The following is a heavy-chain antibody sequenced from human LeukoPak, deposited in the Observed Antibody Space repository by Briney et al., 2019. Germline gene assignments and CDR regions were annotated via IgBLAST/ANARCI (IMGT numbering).Heavy chain of an antibody. J-gene: IGHJ4*02. CDR3: ARPRGYSGYDFVY. D-gene: IGHD5-12*01. CDR2: IYPGDSDT. CDR1: EYSFINYW. V-gene: IGHV5-51*01. Sequence: GESLKISCRGSEYSFINYWIGWVRQMPGKGLEWMAIIYPGDSDTRYDPSFKGQVTISADKSINTAYLQWSSLKASDTAMYYCARPRGYSGYDFVYWGQGTLVTVSS.